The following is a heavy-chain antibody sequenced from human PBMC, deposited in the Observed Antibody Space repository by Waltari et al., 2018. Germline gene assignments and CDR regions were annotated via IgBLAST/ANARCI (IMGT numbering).Heavy chain of an antibody. Sequence: QVQLEESGPGLVRPSQTLSLNCTVSGGPITSGDHYWSWIRQPPGKGLEWIGYFFYTGVTDTSSALESRVTRSVDTSKNQFSRILRSGTAADTAVYYCAREGRMTGYSYDAFDIWGQGTMVAVSS. CDR1: GGPITSGDHY. CDR3: AREGRMTGYSYDAFDI. J-gene: IGHJ3*02. V-gene: IGHV4-30-4*01. CDR2: FFYTGVT. D-gene: IGHD3-9*01.